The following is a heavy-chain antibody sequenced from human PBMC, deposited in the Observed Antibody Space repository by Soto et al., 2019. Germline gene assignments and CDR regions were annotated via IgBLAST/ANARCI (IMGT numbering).Heavy chain of an antibody. CDR3: TKPMVGAIPSFDY. V-gene: IGHV3-15*01. D-gene: IGHD1-26*01. Sequence: PGGSLRLSCAASGFTFSNAWMSWVRQAPGKGLEWVGRIKSKTDGGTTDYAAPVKGRFTISRDDSKNTLYLQMNSLKTEDTAVYYCTKPMVGAIPSFDYWGQGTLVTVSS. J-gene: IGHJ4*02. CDR1: GFTFSNAW. CDR2: IKSKTDGGTT.